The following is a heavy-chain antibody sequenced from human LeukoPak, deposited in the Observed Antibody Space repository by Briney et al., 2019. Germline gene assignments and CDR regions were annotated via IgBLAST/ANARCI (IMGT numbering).Heavy chain of an antibody. D-gene: IGHD6-13*01. CDR2: ISGSGGST. V-gene: IGHV3-23*01. CDR1: GFTFSSYA. CDR3: AKTGTPWYYFDY. Sequence: GGSLRLSCAASGFTFSSYAMSWVRQAPGEGLEWVSAISGSGGSTYYADSVKGRFTISRDNSKNTLYLQMNSLRAEDTAVYYCAKTGTPWYYFDYWGQGTLVTVSS. J-gene: IGHJ4*02.